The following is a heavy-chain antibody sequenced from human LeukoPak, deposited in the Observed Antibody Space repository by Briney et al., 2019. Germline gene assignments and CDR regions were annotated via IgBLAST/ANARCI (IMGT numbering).Heavy chain of an antibody. CDR1: GFTFSSYS. Sequence: GGSLRLSCAASGFTFSSYSMNWVRQAPGKGLEWVSSISSSSSYIYYADSVKGRFTISRDNAKNSLYLQMNSLRAEDTAVYYCARDRVSSGPDYWGQGNLVTVSS. V-gene: IGHV3-21*01. D-gene: IGHD3-22*01. J-gene: IGHJ4*02. CDR3: ARDRVSSGPDY. CDR2: ISSSSSYI.